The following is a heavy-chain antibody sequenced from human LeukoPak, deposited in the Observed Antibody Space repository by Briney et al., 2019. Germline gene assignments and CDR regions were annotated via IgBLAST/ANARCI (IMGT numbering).Heavy chain of an antibody. CDR2: ISGSGGST. J-gene: IGHJ5*02. CDR1: GFTFSSDA. D-gene: IGHD2-2*01. CDR3: AKDWGIVVPAAMQGNWFDP. Sequence: GGSLRLSCAASGFTFSSDAMSWVRQAPGKGLEWVSAISGSGGSTYYADSVKGRFTISRDNSKNTLYLEMNSLRAEDTAVYYCAKDWGIVVPAAMQGNWFDPWGQGTLVTVSS. V-gene: IGHV3-23*01.